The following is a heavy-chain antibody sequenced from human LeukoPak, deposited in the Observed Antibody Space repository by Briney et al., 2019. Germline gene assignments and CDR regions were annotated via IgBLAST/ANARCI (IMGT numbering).Heavy chain of an antibody. CDR2: ISGSGDRT. D-gene: IGHD4-17*01. CDR3: AKVTRTYGDESPGY. J-gene: IGHJ4*02. Sequence: GGSLRLSCAASGFTSSDNDMSWVRQAPGKGLEWVSGISGSGDRTYYADSVKGRFTISRDNSKKTLYLQMNSLRADDTAVYYCAKVTRTYGDESPGYCGQGTLVTASS. CDR1: GFTSSDND. V-gene: IGHV3-23*01.